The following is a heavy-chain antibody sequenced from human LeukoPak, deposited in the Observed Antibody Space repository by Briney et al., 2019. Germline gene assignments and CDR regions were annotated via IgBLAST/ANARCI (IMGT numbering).Heavy chain of an antibody. Sequence: SQTLSLTCAVSGGSISSGGYSWSWIRQPPGKGLKWIGYIYHSGSTYYNPSLKSRVTISVDRSKNQFSLKLSSVTAADTAVYYCARGGELGPYNWFDPWGQGTLVTVSS. CDR1: GGSISSGGYS. CDR2: IYHSGST. D-gene: IGHD7-27*01. V-gene: IGHV4-30-2*01. CDR3: ARGGELGPYNWFDP. J-gene: IGHJ5*02.